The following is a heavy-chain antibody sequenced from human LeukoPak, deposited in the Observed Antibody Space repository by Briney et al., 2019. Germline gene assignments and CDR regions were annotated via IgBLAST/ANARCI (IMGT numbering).Heavy chain of an antibody. Sequence: ASVKVSCKASGGTFSSYAISWVRQAPGQGLEWMGGIIPIFGTANYAQKFQGRVTITADESTSTAYMELSSLRSEDTAVYYCARRKVGATIALDIWGQGTMVTVSS. J-gene: IGHJ3*02. V-gene: IGHV1-69*13. D-gene: IGHD1-26*01. CDR2: IIPIFGTA. CDR3: ARRKVGATIALDI. CDR1: GGTFSSYA.